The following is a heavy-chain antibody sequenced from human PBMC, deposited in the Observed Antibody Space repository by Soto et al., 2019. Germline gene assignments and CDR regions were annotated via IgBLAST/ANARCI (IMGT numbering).Heavy chain of an antibody. D-gene: IGHD3-16*01. Sequence: SETLSLTCNVSGGSISNYYWTWIRQSPEKGLEWIGYMYYNGNINYNPSLKSRVTISIDTSKNQFSLTLKSVTAADTAVYYCASGGNWFDPWGQGVLVTVS. CDR2: MYYNGNI. CDR1: GGSISNYY. J-gene: IGHJ5*02. CDR3: ASGGNWFDP. V-gene: IGHV4-59*01.